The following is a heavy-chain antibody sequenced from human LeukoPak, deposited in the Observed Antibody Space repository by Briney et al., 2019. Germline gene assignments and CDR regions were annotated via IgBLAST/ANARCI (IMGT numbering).Heavy chain of an antibody. J-gene: IGHJ3*02. CDR1: GFTFSGSA. V-gene: IGHV3-73*01. D-gene: IGHD3-22*01. CDR2: IRSKANSYAT. Sequence: PGGSLKLSCAASGFTFSGSAMHWVRQASGKGLEWVGRIRSKANSYATAYAASVKGRFTTSRDDSKNTAYLQMNSLKTEDTAVYYCTRLGDSSGYYSDAFDIWGQGTMVTVSS. CDR3: TRLGDSSGYYSDAFDI.